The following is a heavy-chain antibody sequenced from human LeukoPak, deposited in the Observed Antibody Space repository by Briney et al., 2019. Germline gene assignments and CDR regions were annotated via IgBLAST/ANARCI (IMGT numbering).Heavy chain of an antibody. CDR2: IYYSGST. CDR1: GGSISSYY. Sequence: SETLSLTCTVSGGSISSYYCSWIRQPPGKGLERIVHIYYSGSTNYNPSLKSRVTISVDTSRNQFSLKLSSVTAADTAVYYCARIPFYCSGGSCYAHFDYWGQGTLVTVSS. D-gene: IGHD2-15*01. V-gene: IGHV4-59*01. J-gene: IGHJ4*02. CDR3: ARIPFYCSGGSCYAHFDY.